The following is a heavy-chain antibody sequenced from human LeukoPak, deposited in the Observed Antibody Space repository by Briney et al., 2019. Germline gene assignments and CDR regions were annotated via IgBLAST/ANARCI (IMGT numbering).Heavy chain of an antibody. CDR3: ARDLYGDSRYYFDY. CDR1: GGSISSYY. V-gene: IGHV4-59*01. J-gene: IGHJ4*02. D-gene: IGHD4-17*01. Sequence: ASETLSLTCTVSGGSISSYYWSWIRQPPGKGLEWIGYIYYSGSTNYNPSLKSRVTISVDTSKNQFSLKLSSVTAADTAAYYCARDLYGDSRYYFDYWGQGTLVTVSS. CDR2: IYYSGST.